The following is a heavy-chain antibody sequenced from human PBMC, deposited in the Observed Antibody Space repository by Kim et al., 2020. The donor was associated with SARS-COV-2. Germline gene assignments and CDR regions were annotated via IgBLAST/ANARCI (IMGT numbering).Heavy chain of an antibody. J-gene: IGHJ6*02. CDR3: ASSKPGIAAAVHYYYYYGMDV. Sequence: ASVKVSCKASGYTFTSYGISWVRQAPGQGLEWMGWISAYNGNTNYAQKLQGRVTMTTDTSTSTADMELRSLRSDDTAVYYCASSKPGIAAAVHYYYYYGMDVWGQGTTVTVSS. D-gene: IGHD6-13*01. CDR2: ISAYNGNT. CDR1: GYTFTSYG. V-gene: IGHV1-18*01.